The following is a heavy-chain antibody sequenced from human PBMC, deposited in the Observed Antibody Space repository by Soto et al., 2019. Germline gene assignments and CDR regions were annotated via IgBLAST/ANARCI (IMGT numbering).Heavy chain of an antibody. Sequence: QVQLQESGPGLVKPSETLSLSCAVSGVSITSTDWWSWVRQPPGKGLQWIGEVSLGGGANYNPSLKSRVTISVDNSKNQFSLTLNSVTAADTAVYFFAGSTADTTLKASSFWGQGTLVTVSS. CDR1: GVSITSTDW. D-gene: IGHD4-4*01. V-gene: IGHV4-4*02. J-gene: IGHJ4*02. CDR2: VSLGGGA. CDR3: AGSTADTTLKASSF.